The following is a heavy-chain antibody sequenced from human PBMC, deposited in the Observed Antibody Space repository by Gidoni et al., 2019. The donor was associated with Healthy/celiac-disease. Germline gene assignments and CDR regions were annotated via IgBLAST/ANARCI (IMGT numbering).Heavy chain of an antibody. V-gene: IGHV3-48*01. J-gene: IGHJ4*02. Sequence: EVQLVESGGGLVQPGGSLRLSGASSGFTFSCYSMTWVRQAPGEGMEWVSYISSSISTIYSAASVKGRFTFSRDNAKNSLYLQMNSMRAEDTAVYYFARVGLRGGLDYWGQGTLVTVSS. CDR1: GFTFSCYS. CDR3: ARVGLRGGLDY. D-gene: IGHD3-3*01. CDR2: ISSSISTI.